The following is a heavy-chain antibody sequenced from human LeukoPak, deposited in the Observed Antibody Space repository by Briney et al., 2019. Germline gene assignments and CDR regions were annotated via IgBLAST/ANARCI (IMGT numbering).Heavy chain of an antibody. J-gene: IGHJ5*02. CDR1: GYSINNYW. CDR3: ARQEYCSGASCYTWFDP. CDR2: IYPADSDI. Sequence: GESLKISCKGSGYSINNYWIAWVRQMPGKGLEWMGIIYPADSDIRYNPSFQGQVTISADKSISTAYLQWNSLKASDTAMYYCARQEYCSGASCYTWFDPWGQGTLVTVSS. V-gene: IGHV5-51*01. D-gene: IGHD2-15*01.